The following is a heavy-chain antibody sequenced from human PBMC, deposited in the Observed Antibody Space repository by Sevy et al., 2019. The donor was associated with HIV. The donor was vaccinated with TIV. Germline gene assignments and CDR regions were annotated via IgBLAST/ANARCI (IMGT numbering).Heavy chain of an antibody. V-gene: IGHV3-74*01. CDR3: ARDRYYYDRSGYFLGRWFDP. CDR2: INSDGSST. J-gene: IGHJ5*02. Sequence: GGSLRLSCAASGFTFSDYWMHWVRQAPGKGLVWVSRINSDGSSTSYADSVKGRFTISRDNAKNTLHLQMNSLRAEDTAVYYWARDRYYYDRSGYFLGRWFDPWGQGTLVTVSS. CDR1: GFTFSDYW. D-gene: IGHD3-22*01.